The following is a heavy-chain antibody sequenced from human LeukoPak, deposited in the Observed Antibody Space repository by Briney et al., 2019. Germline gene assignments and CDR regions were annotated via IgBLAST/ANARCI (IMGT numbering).Heavy chain of an antibody. V-gene: IGHV1-8*03. J-gene: IGHJ5*02. D-gene: IGHD6-13*01. CDR1: GYTFTSYD. Sequence: ASVKVSCKASGYTFTSYDINWVRQATGQGLEWMGWMNPNSGNTGYAQKFQGRVTITRNTSISTAYMGLSSLRSEDTAVYYCARFIAAAGWFDPWGQGTLVTASS. CDR3: ARFIAAAGWFDP. CDR2: MNPNSGNT.